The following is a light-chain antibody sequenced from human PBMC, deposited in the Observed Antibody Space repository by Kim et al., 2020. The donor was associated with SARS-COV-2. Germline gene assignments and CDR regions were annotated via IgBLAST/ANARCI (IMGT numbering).Light chain of an antibody. CDR1: NLGRKS. CDR2: YDS. CDR3: QVWDSSSDHVV. Sequence: PGKTARITCGGNNLGRKSVHWYQQKPGQAPGLVIYYDSDRPSGIPERFSGSNSGNTATLTISRVEAGDEADYYCQVWDSSSDHVVFGGGTQLTVL. J-gene: IGLJ2*01. V-gene: IGLV3-21*04.